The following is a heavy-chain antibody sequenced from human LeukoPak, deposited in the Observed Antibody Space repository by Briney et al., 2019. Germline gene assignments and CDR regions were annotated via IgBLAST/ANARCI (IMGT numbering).Heavy chain of an antibody. CDR2: FDPEDGET. Sequence: ASVTVSCKLSGYTGIELSMHWVRQVPGKGLEWMGGFDPEDGETKYAQKFQGRVTMTEDTSTDTAYMELSRLTSEDTAVYYCATHTISGVVTYASLIWGRGTVVTVSS. D-gene: IGHD3-3*01. CDR3: ATHTISGVVTYASLI. V-gene: IGHV1-24*01. J-gene: IGHJ3*02. CDR1: GYTGIELS.